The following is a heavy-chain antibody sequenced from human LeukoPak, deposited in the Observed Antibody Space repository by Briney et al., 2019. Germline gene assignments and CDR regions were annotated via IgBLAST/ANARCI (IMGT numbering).Heavy chain of an antibody. J-gene: IGHJ4*02. D-gene: IGHD6-13*01. CDR1: GGSISSSDYF. CDR3: AGVPDRPYSSSWPPFDY. Sequence: SETLSLTCSVSGGSISSSDYFWDWIRQPPGKGLEWIGNVYHTGTTNYNPSLKSRVTISVDTSKNQFSLKLSSVTAADTAVYYCAGVPDRPYSSSWPPFDYWGQGTLVTVSS. CDR2: VYHTGTT. V-gene: IGHV4-39*07.